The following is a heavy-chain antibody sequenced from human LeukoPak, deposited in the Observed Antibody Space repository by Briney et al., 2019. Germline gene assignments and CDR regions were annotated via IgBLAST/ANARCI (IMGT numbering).Heavy chain of an antibody. V-gene: IGHV3-23*01. D-gene: IGHD2-15*01. J-gene: IGHJ4*02. Sequence: GGSLRLSCAASGFTFSSYEMNWVRQAPGKGLEWVSGISGSGGSTYYADSVKGRFTISRDNSKNTLYLQMNSLRAEDTAVYYCAKDRACSGGSCYPDYWGQGTLVTVSS. CDR2: ISGSGGST. CDR1: GFTFSSYE. CDR3: AKDRACSGGSCYPDY.